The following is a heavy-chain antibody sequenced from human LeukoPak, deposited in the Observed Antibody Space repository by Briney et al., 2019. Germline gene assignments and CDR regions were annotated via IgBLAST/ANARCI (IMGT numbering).Heavy chain of an antibody. D-gene: IGHD5-12*01. CDR2: IIPIFGTA. CDR1: GDTFSSYA. V-gene: IGHV1-69*13. Sequence: SVKVSCKASGDTFSSYAISWVRQAPGQGLEWMGGIIPIFGTANYAQKFQGRVTITADESTSTAYMELSSLRSEDTAVYYCARGIGYDSPVPYYFDYWGQGTLVTVSS. J-gene: IGHJ4*02. CDR3: ARGIGYDSPVPYYFDY.